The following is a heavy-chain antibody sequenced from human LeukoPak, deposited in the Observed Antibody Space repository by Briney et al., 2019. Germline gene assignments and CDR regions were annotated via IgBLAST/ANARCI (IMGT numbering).Heavy chain of an antibody. D-gene: IGHD6-13*01. Sequence: GGSLRLSCAASGFTFSSYSMNWVRQAPGKGLEWVSSISSSSSYIYYADSVKGRFTISRGNAKNSLYLQMNSLRAEDTAVYYCARAGPRGSSWYVQDYWGQGTLVTASS. V-gene: IGHV3-21*01. CDR2: ISSSSSYI. CDR1: GFTFSSYS. CDR3: ARAGPRGSSWYVQDY. J-gene: IGHJ4*02.